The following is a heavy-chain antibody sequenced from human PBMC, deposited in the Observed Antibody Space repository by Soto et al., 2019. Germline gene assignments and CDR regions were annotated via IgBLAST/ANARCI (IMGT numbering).Heavy chain of an antibody. CDR1: CGSVNTGYW. CDR2: VYHSGTT. Sequence: SVTSAVSCGSVNTGYWWSWLPPPPEKGQAWIGEVYHSGTTNYIQTLTIRLSMSVDKSGNQVSLELSSVAAADTAVYYFARVVSYRWVYCGQVTLVTVSS. CDR3: ARVVSYRWVY. J-gene: IGHJ1*01. D-gene: IGHD3-16*01. V-gene: IGHV4-4*02.